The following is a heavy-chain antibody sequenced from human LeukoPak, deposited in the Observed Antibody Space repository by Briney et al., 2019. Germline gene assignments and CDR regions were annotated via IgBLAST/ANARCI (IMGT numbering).Heavy chain of an antibody. D-gene: IGHD4-17*01. Sequence: ASVKVSCKASGYTFTGYYMHWVRQAPGQGLEWMGWINPNSGGTNYAQKFQGRVTMTRDTSISTAYMELRSLRSDDTAVYYCARAWIHGDSSFDYWGQGTLVTVSS. J-gene: IGHJ4*02. CDR1: GYTFTGYY. V-gene: IGHV1-2*02. CDR3: ARAWIHGDSSFDY. CDR2: INPNSGGT.